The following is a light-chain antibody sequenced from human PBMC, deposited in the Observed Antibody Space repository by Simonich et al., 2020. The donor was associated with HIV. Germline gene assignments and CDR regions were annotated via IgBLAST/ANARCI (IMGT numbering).Light chain of an antibody. CDR2: LGS. J-gene: IGKJ1*01. Sequence: DIVMTQSPLSLPVTPGEPASISCSSSQSLLKSNVYNYLDWYMQKPGQSPQLLIDLGSNRASGVPDRFSGSGSGTDFTLKISRVEAEDVGVYYCMQALQTPRTFGQGTKVEIK. V-gene: IGKV2-28*01. CDR3: MQALQTPRT. CDR1: QSLLKSNVYNY.